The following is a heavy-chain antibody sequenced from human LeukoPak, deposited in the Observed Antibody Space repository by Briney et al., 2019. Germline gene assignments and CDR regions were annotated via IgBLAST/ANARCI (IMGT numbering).Heavy chain of an antibody. D-gene: IGHD3-22*01. J-gene: IGHJ3*02. Sequence: PGGSLRLSCAASGFTFSSYAMHWVRQASGKGLEWVAVISYDGSNKYYADSVKGRFTISRDNSKNTLYLQMNSLRAEDTAVYYCARGGNGYDSSGYLHDAFDIWGQGTMVTVSS. CDR1: GFTFSSYA. V-gene: IGHV3-30-3*01. CDR2: ISYDGSNK. CDR3: ARGGNGYDSSGYLHDAFDI.